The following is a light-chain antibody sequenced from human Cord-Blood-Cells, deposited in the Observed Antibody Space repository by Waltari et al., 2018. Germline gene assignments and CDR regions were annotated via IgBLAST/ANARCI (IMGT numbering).Light chain of an antibody. J-gene: IGLJ3*02. Sequence: QSVLTQPPSVSGAPGQRVTISCTGSSPNIGAGYDVQWYQHLPGTAPKLLSYGTSNRPSGVPDLFSGSKSGTSASLAITGLQAEDEADYYCQSYDSSLSGSVFGGGTKLTVL. V-gene: IGLV1-40*01. CDR2: GTS. CDR3: QSYDSSLSGSV. CDR1: SPNIGAGYD.